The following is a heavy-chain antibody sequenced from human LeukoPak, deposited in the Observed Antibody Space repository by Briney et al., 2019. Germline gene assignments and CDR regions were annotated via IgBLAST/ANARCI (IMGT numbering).Heavy chain of an antibody. J-gene: IGHJ4*02. CDR1: GFTFSSYG. CDR3: AKDSWNYFLGGSRPRHFDY. CDR2: ISYDGSNK. Sequence: GRSLRLSCAVSGFTFSSYGMQWVRQAPGKGLEWVAVISYDGSNKYYTDSVKGRFTISKDNSKNTLYLQVNSLRAEDTAVYYCAKDSWNYFLGGSRPRHFDYWGQGTPVTVSS. V-gene: IGHV3-30*18. D-gene: IGHD1-7*01.